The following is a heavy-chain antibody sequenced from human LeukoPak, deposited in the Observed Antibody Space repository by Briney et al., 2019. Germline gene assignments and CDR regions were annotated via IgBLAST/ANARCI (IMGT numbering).Heavy chain of an antibody. CDR3: ARGRYYYGSGSSFDY. V-gene: IGHV4-34*01. D-gene: IGHD3-10*01. CDR2: INHSGST. Sequence: SETLSLTCAVYGGSFSGYYWSWIRQPPGKALEWIGEINHSGSTNYNPSLKSRVTISVDTSKNQFSLKLSSVTAADTAVYYCARGRYYYGSGSSFDYWGQGTLVTVSS. J-gene: IGHJ4*02. CDR1: GGSFSGYY.